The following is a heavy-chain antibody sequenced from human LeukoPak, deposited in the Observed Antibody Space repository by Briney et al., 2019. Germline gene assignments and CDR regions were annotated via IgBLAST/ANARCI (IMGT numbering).Heavy chain of an antibody. V-gene: IGHV4-34*01. J-gene: IGHJ6*03. CDR2: INHSGST. D-gene: IGHD2-15*01. CDR1: GGSFSGYY. CDR3: ARREVYCSGGSCYYYYYYMDV. Sequence: SETLSLTCAVYGGSFSGYYWSWIRQPPGKGLEWIGEINHSGSTNYNPSLKSRVTISVDTSKNQFSLKLSSVTAADTAVYYCARREVYCSGGSCYYYYYYMDVWGKGTTVTISS.